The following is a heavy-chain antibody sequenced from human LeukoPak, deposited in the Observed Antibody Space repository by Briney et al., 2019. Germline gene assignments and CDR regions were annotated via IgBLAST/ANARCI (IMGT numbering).Heavy chain of an antibody. CDR1: GFTISVYT. V-gene: IGHV3-30*04. Sequence: GGSLRLSCAASGFTISVYTMVWVRQAPGKGPEWVAVISYDGSKTYYGDSVKGRFTIPRDNSKNTLWLQMNSLRVEDTATYYCARDWGIDSWGQGTLVTVSS. CDR3: ARDWGIDS. J-gene: IGHJ4*02. CDR2: ISYDGSKT. D-gene: IGHD3-16*01.